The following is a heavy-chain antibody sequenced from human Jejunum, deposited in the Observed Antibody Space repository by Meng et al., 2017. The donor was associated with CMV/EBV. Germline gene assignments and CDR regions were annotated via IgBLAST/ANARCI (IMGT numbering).Heavy chain of an antibody. CDR3: ARGEDSSLDY. D-gene: IGHD6-13*01. CDR2: TYYRSKWYS. Sequence: QLQQSGPRLVKPSQTLSLTCAISGDSVSSNTVAWNWIRLSPSRGLEWLGRTYYRSKWYSEYTVSVRSRISITPDTSKNQFSLQLTSVTPDDTAVYYCARGEDSSLDYWGQGTLVTVFS. CDR1: GDSVSSNTVA. V-gene: IGHV6-1*01. J-gene: IGHJ4*02.